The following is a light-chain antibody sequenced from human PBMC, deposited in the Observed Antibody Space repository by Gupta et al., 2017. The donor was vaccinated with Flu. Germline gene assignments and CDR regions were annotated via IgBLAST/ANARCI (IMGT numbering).Light chain of an antibody. CDR3: QQYHSYPYT. Sequence: PSSLAASVGDRVTITCRASQSISNWLAWYQQEAGVAPRLLIYRASTLESGVPSRFSGSGSETEFTLTISRLQSDDFATYYCQQYHSYPYTFGQGTKVEIK. V-gene: IGKV1-5*03. CDR1: QSISNW. CDR2: RAS. J-gene: IGKJ2*01.